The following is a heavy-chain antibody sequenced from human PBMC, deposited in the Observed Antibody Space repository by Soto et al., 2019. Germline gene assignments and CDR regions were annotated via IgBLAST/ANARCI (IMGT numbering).Heavy chain of an antibody. CDR1: GGCIYSYY. D-gene: IGHD1-26*01. V-gene: IGHV4-4*07. Sequence: PSETLSLTCSVSGGCIYSYYWTWSRQPAGKGLEWIVRIYTSGTTSYNPSLKSRVTMSLDTSKNQFSLRLTSVTAADTAVYYCARDTVGISSPGVYWGRGTLVTVPS. CDR2: IYTSGTT. J-gene: IGHJ4*02. CDR3: ARDTVGISSPGVY.